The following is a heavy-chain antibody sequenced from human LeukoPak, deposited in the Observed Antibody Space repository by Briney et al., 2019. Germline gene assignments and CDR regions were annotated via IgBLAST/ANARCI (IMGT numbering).Heavy chain of an antibody. CDR3: ARHRYCTSTACYNMGGY. J-gene: IGHJ4*02. V-gene: IGHV5-51*07. CDR2: IYPGDSDT. Sequence: GESLKISCKGSGYSFTNYWIAWAHQMPGKGLEWMGTIYPGDSDTRYSPSFQGQVTISADKSISTAYLQWSSLKASDTAMYYCARHRYCTSTACYNMGGYWGQGTLVTVSS. D-gene: IGHD2-2*02. CDR1: GYSFTNYW.